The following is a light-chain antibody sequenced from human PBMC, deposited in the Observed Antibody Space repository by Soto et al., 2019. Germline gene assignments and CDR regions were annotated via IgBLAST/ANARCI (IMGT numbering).Light chain of an antibody. J-gene: IGLJ1*01. V-gene: IGLV2-14*01. CDR2: KAS. CDR1: SSDVGGYYY. CDR3: RSSTSGRSLYV. Sequence: QSVLTEPASVAGSPGQSITISCTGTSSDVGGYYYVSWYQQHPGKAPRLMIYKASNRPSGVSHRFSGSRSGNTASLTISGLQADDEADYYCRSSTSGRSLYVFGTGTK.